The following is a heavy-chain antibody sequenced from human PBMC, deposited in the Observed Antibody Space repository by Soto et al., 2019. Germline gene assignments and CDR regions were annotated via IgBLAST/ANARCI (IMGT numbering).Heavy chain of an antibody. V-gene: IGHV4-39*01. D-gene: IGHD2-15*01. Sequence: SETLSLTCTVSGGSVSSGSYYWGWIRRPPGKGLEWIGSIYYSGNTYYNPSLKSRVTISVDTSKNQFSLKLSSVTAADTAVYYCARHVGGYYYYMDVWGKGTTVTVYS. J-gene: IGHJ6*03. CDR2: IYYSGNT. CDR3: ARHVGGYYYYMDV. CDR1: GGSVSSGSYY.